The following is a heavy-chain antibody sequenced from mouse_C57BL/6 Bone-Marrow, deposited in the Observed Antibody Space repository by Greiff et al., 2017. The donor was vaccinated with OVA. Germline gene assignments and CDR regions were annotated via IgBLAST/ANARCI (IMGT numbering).Heavy chain of an antibody. Sequence: EVQVVESGGGLVQPGGSLKLSCAASGFTFSDYYMYWVRQTPEKRLEWVAYISNGGGSTYYPDTVKGRFTISRDNAKNTLYLQMSRLKSEDTAMYYCARFIGYFDVWGTGTTVTVSS. CDR2: ISNGGGST. V-gene: IGHV5-12*01. D-gene: IGHD1-1*01. CDR1: GFTFSDYY. J-gene: IGHJ1*03. CDR3: ARFIGYFDV.